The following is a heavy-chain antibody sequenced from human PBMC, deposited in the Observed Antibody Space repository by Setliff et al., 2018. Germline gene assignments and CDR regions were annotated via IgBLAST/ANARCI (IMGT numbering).Heavy chain of an antibody. CDR2: ISAYNGNT. CDR1: GYTFTSYA. J-gene: IGHJ4*02. Sequence: ASVKVSCKASGYTFTSYAFSWVRQAPGQGLEWMGWISAYNGNTNYAQKLQGRVTMTTDTSTSTAYMELRGLRSDDTAVYYCARGNSNYYLFDYWGQGTLVTVSS. V-gene: IGHV1-18*01. CDR3: ARGNSNYYLFDY. D-gene: IGHD4-4*01.